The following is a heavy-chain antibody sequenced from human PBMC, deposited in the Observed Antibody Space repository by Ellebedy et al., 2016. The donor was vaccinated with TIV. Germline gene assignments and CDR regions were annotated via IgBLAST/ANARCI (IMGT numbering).Heavy chain of an antibody. CDR1: GFTFSNYW. CDR3: AREAISYATSGYYFDY. D-gene: IGHD3-22*01. V-gene: IGHV3-7*01. CDR2: IKQDGGEK. J-gene: IGHJ4*02. Sequence: PGGSLRLSCAASGFTFSNYWMSWVRQAPGKGLEWVANIKQDGGEKNYVDSVKGRFTISRDNATNSLYLQMNSLRAEATAVYYFAREAISYATSGYYFDYWGQGTLVAVSS.